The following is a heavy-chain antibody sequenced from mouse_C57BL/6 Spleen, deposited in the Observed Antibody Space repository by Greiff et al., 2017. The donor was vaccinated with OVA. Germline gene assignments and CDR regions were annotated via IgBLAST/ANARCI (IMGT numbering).Heavy chain of an antibody. D-gene: IGHD4-1*01. Sequence: QVQLKESGAELVRPGASVTLSCKASGYTFTDYEMHWVKQTPVHGLEWIGAIDPETGGTAYNQKFKGKAILTADKSSSTAYMELRSLTSEDSAVYYCTKLAFAYWGQGTLVTVSA. CDR2: IDPETGGT. CDR3: TKLAFAY. V-gene: IGHV1-15*01. CDR1: GYTFTDYE. J-gene: IGHJ3*01.